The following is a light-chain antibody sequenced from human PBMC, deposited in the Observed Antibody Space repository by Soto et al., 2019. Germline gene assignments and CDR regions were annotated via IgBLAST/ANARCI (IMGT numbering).Light chain of an antibody. V-gene: IGKV3-20*01. CDR2: GAS. CDR3: QHDDRSPFT. CDR1: QSVRSNS. Sequence: EVVLTQSPGTLSLSPGESATLSCRASQSVRSNSLAWYQQRPGQAPRLLIFGASTRAAGIPDRFSGRGSATDFNLTIGRLKPEDSAVYYCQHDDRSPFTFGGGSKVEIK. J-gene: IGKJ4*01.